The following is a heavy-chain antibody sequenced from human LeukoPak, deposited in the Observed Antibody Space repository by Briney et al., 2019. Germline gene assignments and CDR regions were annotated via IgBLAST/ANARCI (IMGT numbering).Heavy chain of an antibody. Sequence: GGSLRLSCAASGFTFCNYCMHWVRQAPGKGLVWVSGISGGGDSTYYADSVKGRFTISRDHSKNTLYLQMDNLTAEDTAVYYCAKDRRGFYRPTDYWGQGTLVTVSS. D-gene: IGHD3-22*01. J-gene: IGHJ4*02. CDR3: AKDRRGFYRPTDY. CDR1: GFTFCNYC. CDR2: ISGGGDST. V-gene: IGHV3-23*01.